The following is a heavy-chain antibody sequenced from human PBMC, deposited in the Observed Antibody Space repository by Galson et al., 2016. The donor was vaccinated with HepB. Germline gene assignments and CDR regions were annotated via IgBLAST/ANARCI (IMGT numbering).Heavy chain of an antibody. Sequence: TLSLTCTVSGGSVSSGGYFWSWIRQHPGKGLQWIGYIYSSGSTYYNPSLKSRVSISLETSKNQFSLKLSSVTAADTARYYCAGGISPSSGWYPRRFDPWGQGTLVTVSS. V-gene: IGHV4-31*03. CDR2: IYSSGST. D-gene: IGHD6-13*01. CDR3: AGGISPSSGWYPRRFDP. J-gene: IGHJ5*02. CDR1: GGSVSSGGYF.